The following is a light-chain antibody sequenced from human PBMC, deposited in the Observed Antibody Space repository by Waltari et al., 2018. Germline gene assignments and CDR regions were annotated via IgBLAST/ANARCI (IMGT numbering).Light chain of an antibody. CDR2: QNT. V-gene: IGLV3-1*01. CDR1: KLGDKY. J-gene: IGLJ1*01. Sequence: SYDLTQPPSVSVSPGQTASITCPGDKLGDKYASWYQQKPGQSPVLVIYQNTKRPSGIPERFSGSNSGNTATLTISGTQAMDEADYYCQAWDSSASYVFGTGTKVTVL. CDR3: QAWDSSASYV.